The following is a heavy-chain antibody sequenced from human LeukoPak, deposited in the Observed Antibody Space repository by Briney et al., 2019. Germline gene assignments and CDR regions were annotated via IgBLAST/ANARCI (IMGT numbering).Heavy chain of an antibody. CDR2: ISGSDGST. Sequence: GGSLRLSCAASGFTFSSYALSWVRQAPGKGLEWVSAISGSDGSTYYADSVKGRFTISRGNSKNTLYLQMNILRADDTAVYFCAKGAYYDNSGYLYFDYWGQGTLVTVSS. V-gene: IGHV3-23*01. CDR1: GFTFSSYA. J-gene: IGHJ4*02. D-gene: IGHD3-22*01. CDR3: AKGAYYDNSGYLYFDY.